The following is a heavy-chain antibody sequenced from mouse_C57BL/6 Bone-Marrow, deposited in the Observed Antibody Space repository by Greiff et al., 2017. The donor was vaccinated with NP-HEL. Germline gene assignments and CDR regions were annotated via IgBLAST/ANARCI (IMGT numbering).Heavy chain of an antibody. CDR2: IHPNSGST. V-gene: IGHV1-64*01. CDR1: GYTFTSYW. CDR3: AGDGYAMDY. D-gene: IGHD3-3*01. Sequence: LQEPGAELVKPGASVKLSCKASGYTFTSYWMHWVKQRPGQGLEWIGMIHPNSGSTNYNEKFKSKATLTVDKSSSTAYMQLSSLTSEDSAVYYCAGDGYAMDYWGQGTSVTVSS. J-gene: IGHJ4*01.